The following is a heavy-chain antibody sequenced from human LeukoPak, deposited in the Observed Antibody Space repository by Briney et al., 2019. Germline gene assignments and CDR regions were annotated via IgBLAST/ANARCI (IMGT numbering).Heavy chain of an antibody. D-gene: IGHD2-15*01. CDR3: AKPPESCSGGSSYLREYFQH. CDR2: ISWDGGST. CDR1: GFTFDDYT. Sequence: PGGSLRLSCAASGFTFDDYTMHWVRQAPGKGLEWVSLISWDGGSTYYADSVKGRFTISRDNSKNSLYLQMNSLRTEDTALYYCAKPPESCSGGSSYLREYFQHWGQGTLVTVSS. V-gene: IGHV3-43*01. J-gene: IGHJ1*01.